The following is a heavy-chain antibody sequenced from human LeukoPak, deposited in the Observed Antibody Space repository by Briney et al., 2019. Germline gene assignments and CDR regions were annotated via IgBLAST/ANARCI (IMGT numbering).Heavy chain of an antibody. CDR2: TYYRSKWYN. D-gene: IGHD5-18*01. CDR3: ARNLSAAWIQ. Sequence: SQTLSLTCAFSGDSVSSNSAAWDWIRQSPSRGLEWLGRTYYRSKWYNDYAVSVKGRITINPDTSKNQFPLQLIAVTPEDTALYYCARNLSAAWIQWGQGTLVTVSS. J-gene: IGHJ4*02. CDR1: GDSVSSNSAA. V-gene: IGHV6-1*01.